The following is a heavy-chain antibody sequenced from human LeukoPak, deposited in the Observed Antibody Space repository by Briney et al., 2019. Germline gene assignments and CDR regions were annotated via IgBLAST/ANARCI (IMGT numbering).Heavy chain of an antibody. D-gene: IGHD6-19*01. CDR2: IKQDGSER. CDR3: ATGAGCGY. V-gene: IGHV3-7*03. CDR1: GYTYSSYW. Sequence: GGPLTLFCAASGYTYSSYWMICARQAPGKGGEWVANIKQDGSERNYVDSVKGRFTISRDNAKNSLYLQMNTLRDEDTAVYYCATGAGCGYWGQGTLVTVSS. J-gene: IGHJ4*02.